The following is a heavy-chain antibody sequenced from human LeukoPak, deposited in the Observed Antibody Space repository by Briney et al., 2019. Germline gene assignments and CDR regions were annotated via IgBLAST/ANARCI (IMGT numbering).Heavy chain of an antibody. V-gene: IGHV4-59*01. CDR2: IYFSGST. D-gene: IGHD6-19*01. Sequence: SETLSLTCTVSGGSISSFYWSWIRQPPGKGLECIGYIYFSGSTNYNPSLKSRVTISVDTSKNQFSLKLSSVTAADTAVYYCATTGIAVAGTLDYWGQGTLVTVSS. J-gene: IGHJ4*02. CDR1: GGSISSFY. CDR3: ATTGIAVAGTLDY.